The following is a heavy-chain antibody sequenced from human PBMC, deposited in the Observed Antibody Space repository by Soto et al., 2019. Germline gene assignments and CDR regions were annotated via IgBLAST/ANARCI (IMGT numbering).Heavy chain of an antibody. CDR1: GASISRYY. V-gene: IGHV4-59*12. CDR3: ARDRGSYGMDV. CDR2: LYNTGST. J-gene: IGHJ6*02. Sequence: SETLSLTCTVSGASISRYYWSWIRQSPGKGLEWIGYLYNTGSTIYNPSLKSRVTISVDTSKNQFSLKMNSVTAADTAVYYCARDRGSYGMDVWGQGTTVTVSS.